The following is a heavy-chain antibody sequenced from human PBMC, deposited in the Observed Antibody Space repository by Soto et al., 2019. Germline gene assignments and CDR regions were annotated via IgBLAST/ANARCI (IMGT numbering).Heavy chain of an antibody. CDR3: VRQGIGHLHGRVDV. D-gene: IGHD3-10*01. CDR2: VYYTGGT. Sequence: QVELQQSGPRLVKPSETLSLTCSVSSGPSSSHNWGWIRQSPGRGLEWIGYVYYTGGTSYNPSLRSRVTISADTSTNHISLTLSSVTAADTAVYYCVRQGIGHLHGRVDVLGQGTTVSVSS. J-gene: IGHJ6*02. V-gene: IGHV4-59*08. CDR1: SGPSSSHN.